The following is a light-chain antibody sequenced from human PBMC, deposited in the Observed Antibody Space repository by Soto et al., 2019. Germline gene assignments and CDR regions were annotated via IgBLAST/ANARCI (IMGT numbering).Light chain of an antibody. CDR3: TEWEDTLRGPL. V-gene: IGLV1-47*01. CDR2: RNN. J-gene: IGLJ2*01. CDR1: SSNIGSNY. Sequence: QSVLTQPPSASGTPGQRVTISCSGSSSNIGSNYVYWYQQLPGTAPKLLIYRNNQRPSGVPDRFSGSKSGPSASLAISGVRSEDEADYYCTEWEDTLRGPLFGGGTKVTVL.